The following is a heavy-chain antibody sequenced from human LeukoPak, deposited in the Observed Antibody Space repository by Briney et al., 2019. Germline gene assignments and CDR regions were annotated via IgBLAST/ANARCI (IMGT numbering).Heavy chain of an antibody. CDR2: IYHSGST. CDR1: GYSISSGYY. Sequence: SETLSLTCTVSGYSISSGYYWGWIRQPPGKGLEWIGSIYHSGSTYYNPSLKSRVTISVDTSKNQFSLKLSSVTAADTAVYYCARDYGGNSSPIYDYWGQGTLVTVSS. J-gene: IGHJ4*02. D-gene: IGHD4-23*01. CDR3: ARDYGGNSSPIYDY. V-gene: IGHV4-38-2*02.